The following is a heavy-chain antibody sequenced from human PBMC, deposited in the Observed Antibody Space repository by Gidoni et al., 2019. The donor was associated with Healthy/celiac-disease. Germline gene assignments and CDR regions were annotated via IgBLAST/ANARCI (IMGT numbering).Heavy chain of an antibody. D-gene: IGHD2-15*01. CDR1: GYTLTELS. Sequence: VQPVQSGAEVKKPGSSVKVSCMVSGYTLTELSMHWVRQAPGKGLEWMGGFDPEDGETIYAQKYQGRVTMTEDTSTDTAYMELSSLRSEDTAVYYCATDLVVPLVAATLTFDYWGQGTLVTVSS. CDR3: ATDLVVPLVAATLTFDY. CDR2: FDPEDGET. J-gene: IGHJ4*02. V-gene: IGHV1-24*01.